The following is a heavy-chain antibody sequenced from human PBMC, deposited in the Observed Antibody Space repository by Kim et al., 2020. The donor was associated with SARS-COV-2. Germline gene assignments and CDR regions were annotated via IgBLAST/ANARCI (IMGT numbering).Heavy chain of an antibody. CDR2: FDPEDGET. Sequence: ASVKVSCKVSGYTLTELSMHWVRQAPGKGLEWMGGFDPEDGETIYAQKFQGRVTMTEDTSTDTAYMELSSLRSEDTAVYYCATGYCSSTSCSPNAYYYYYYGMDDWGQGTTVTVSS. D-gene: IGHD2-2*01. J-gene: IGHJ6*02. CDR1: GYTLTELS. CDR3: ATGYCSSTSCSPNAYYYYYYGMDD. V-gene: IGHV1-24*01.